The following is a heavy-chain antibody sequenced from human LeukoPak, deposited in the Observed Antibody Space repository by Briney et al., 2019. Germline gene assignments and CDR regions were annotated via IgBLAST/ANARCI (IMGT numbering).Heavy chain of an antibody. V-gene: IGHV4-38-2*02. J-gene: IGHJ2*01. Sequence: MPSETLSLTCTVSGDSISSGYYWGWIRQPPGKGLEWIAIIYHTGSTDYNPSLKSRVTISVDTSKNHLSLKLSSVTAADTAVYYCASYDSSGYFSPYWYFDLWGRGTLVTVSS. D-gene: IGHD3-22*01. CDR2: IYHTGST. CDR1: GDSISSGYY. CDR3: ASYDSSGYFSPYWYFDL.